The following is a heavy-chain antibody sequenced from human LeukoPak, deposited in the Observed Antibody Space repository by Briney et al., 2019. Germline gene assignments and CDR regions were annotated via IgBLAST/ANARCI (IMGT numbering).Heavy chain of an antibody. CDR2: IRSKANSYAT. CDR1: GFTFSGSA. V-gene: IGHV3-73*01. J-gene: IGHJ4*02. Sequence: GSLRLSCAASGFTFSGSAMHWVRQASGKGLEWIGRIRSKANSYATTYAASVKGRFTISRDDSKNTAYLQMNSLKSEDTAVYYCTRLGSGGNVTDDWGQGTLVTVSS. CDR3: TRLGSGGNVTDD. D-gene: IGHD6-25*01.